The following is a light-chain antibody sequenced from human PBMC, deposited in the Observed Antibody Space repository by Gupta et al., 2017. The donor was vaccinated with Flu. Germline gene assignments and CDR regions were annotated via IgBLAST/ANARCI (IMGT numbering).Light chain of an antibody. CDR3: QQTHSTPPT. Sequence: DIQLTQSPSSLSASVGDRVTIPCRASQNINTYLNWYQQRPGNSPKLLIYGASSLQSGVPSRFRGSGSGTNFILTISSLQAGDFATYYCQQTHSTPPTFGQGTKLDFK. CDR2: GAS. J-gene: IGKJ2*01. CDR1: QNINTY. V-gene: IGKV1-39*01.